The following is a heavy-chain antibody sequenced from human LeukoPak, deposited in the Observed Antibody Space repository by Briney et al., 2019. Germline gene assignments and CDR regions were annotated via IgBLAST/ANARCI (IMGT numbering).Heavy chain of an antibody. CDR1: GYTFTGYG. CDR2: ISAYNGNT. V-gene: IGHV1-18*01. J-gene: IGHJ4*02. Sequence: ASVKVSCRASGYTFTGYGIAWVRQAPGEGLEWMGWISAYNGNTNYAQKLQGGVTMTTDTSTSTAYMELRSLRSDDTAIYYCAMEGSSGWTFDYWGQGTLVTVSS. CDR3: AMEGSSGWTFDY. D-gene: IGHD6-19*01.